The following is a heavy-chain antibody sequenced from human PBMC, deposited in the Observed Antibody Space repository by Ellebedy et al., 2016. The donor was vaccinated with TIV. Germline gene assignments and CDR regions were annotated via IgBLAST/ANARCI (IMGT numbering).Heavy chain of an antibody. CDR2: INAGDGTT. CDR1: GYSFSDYP. J-gene: IGHJ4*02. CDR3: ARARGFSYFDF. V-gene: IGHV1-3*01. Sequence: AASVKVSCKASGYSFSDYPLHWVRQAPGQSLEWMGWINAGDGTTKYSQKFQGRVTITRDTSASTAYMELTSLTSEDTAIYYCARARGFSYFDFWGQGTLVTVSS.